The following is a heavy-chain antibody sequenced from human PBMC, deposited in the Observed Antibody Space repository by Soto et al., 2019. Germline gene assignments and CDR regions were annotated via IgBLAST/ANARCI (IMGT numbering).Heavy chain of an antibody. D-gene: IGHD3-3*01. CDR3: ARDSRSYDFWSGYYPFGMDV. Sequence: GGSLRLSCAASGFTFSSYEMNWVRQAPGKGLEWVSYISSSGSTIYCADSVKGRFTISRDNAKNSLYLQMNSLRAEDTAVYYCARDSRSYDFWSGYYPFGMDVWGQGTTVTVSS. CDR1: GFTFSSYE. J-gene: IGHJ6*02. CDR2: ISSSGSTI. V-gene: IGHV3-48*03.